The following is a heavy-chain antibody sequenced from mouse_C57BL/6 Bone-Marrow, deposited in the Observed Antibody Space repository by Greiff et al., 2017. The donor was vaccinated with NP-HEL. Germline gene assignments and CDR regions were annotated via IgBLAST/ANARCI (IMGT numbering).Heavy chain of an antibody. V-gene: IGHV2-9-1*01. CDR2: IWPGGGT. Sequence: QVQLQQSGPGLVAPSPSLSITCTVSGFSLTSYAISWVRQPPGKGLEWLGVIWPGGGTNYNSALISRLSIRKDNSKSQVFLKMNSLQTDDTARYYGARYGNYEGNDFDYWGQGTTLTVAS. CDR1: GFSLTSYA. D-gene: IGHD2-10*02. CDR3: ARYGNYEGNDFDY. J-gene: IGHJ2*01.